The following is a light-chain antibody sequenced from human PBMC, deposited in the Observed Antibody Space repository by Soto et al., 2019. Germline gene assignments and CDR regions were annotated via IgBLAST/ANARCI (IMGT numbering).Light chain of an antibody. CDR2: DVS. V-gene: IGLV2-14*01. CDR3: ISSTSSSTIV. CDR1: SSDVGGYNY. J-gene: IGLJ2*01. Sequence: QSALTQPASVSGSPGQSITISCTGTSSDVGGYNYVSWYQQHPGKAPKLMIYDVSNRPSGVSSRFSGSKSGNTASLTISGLQAEDEADYYCISSTSSSTIVFGGGTQLTVL.